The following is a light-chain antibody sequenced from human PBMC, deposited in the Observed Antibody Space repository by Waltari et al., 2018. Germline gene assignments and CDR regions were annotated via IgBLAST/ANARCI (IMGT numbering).Light chain of an antibody. V-gene: IGLV2-14*01. CDR3: SSYTSSITYV. Sequence: QSALTQPASVSGSPGQSITISCTGTSSDIGAYNYVSWYQKNPGKAPKVMIYDVSNRPPGVSSRFSGSKSGNTASLTISGLQAEDEADYYCSSYTSSITYVFGSGTMVTVL. CDR2: DVS. CDR1: SSDIGAYNY. J-gene: IGLJ1*01.